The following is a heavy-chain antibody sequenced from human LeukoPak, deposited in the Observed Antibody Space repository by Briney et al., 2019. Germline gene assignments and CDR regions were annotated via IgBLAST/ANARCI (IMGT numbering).Heavy chain of an antibody. CDR3: ARGEQQLAPSDY. CDR2: INPSGGST. V-gene: IGHV1-46*01. J-gene: IGHJ4*02. D-gene: IGHD6-13*01. Sequence: ASVKVSCKASGYTFTSYGISWVRQAPGQGLEWMGIINPSGGSTSYAQKFQGRVTMTRDMSTSTVYMELSSLRSEDTAVYYCARGEQQLAPSDYWGQGTLVTVSS. CDR1: GYTFTSYG.